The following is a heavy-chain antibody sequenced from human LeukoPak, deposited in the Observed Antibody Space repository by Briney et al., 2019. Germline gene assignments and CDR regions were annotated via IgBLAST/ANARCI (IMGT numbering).Heavy chain of an antibody. CDR2: ISAYNSNT. CDR3: ARDGYFDS. Sequence: GASVEVSCRASGYTFTNYNIAWVRQAPGQGLEWVGWISAYNSNTKYAQKFQGRVTMTTDTSTSTAYMELRSLRFDDTAIYYCARDGYFDSWGQGTLVTVSS. V-gene: IGHV1-18*01. CDR1: GYTFTNYN. J-gene: IGHJ4*02.